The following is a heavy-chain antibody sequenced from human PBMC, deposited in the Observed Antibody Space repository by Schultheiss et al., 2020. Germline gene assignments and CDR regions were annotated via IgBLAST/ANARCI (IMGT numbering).Heavy chain of an antibody. CDR1: GFTFSSYA. Sequence: GESLKISCAASGFTFSSYAMHWVRQAPGKGLEWVAVISYDGSNKYYADSVKGRFTISRDNSKNTLYLQMNSLRAEDTAVYYCARVLYYYDSSGYYYPIDYWGQGTLVTVAS. J-gene: IGHJ4*02. CDR2: ISYDGSNK. CDR3: ARVLYYYDSSGYYYPIDY. V-gene: IGHV3-30-3*01. D-gene: IGHD3-22*01.